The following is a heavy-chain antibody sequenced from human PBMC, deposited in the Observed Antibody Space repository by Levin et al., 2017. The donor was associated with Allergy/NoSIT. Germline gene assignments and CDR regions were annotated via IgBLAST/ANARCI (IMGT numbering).Heavy chain of an antibody. CDR3: ARGYCSSTSCYRQEARYYYYYYGMDV. CDR1: GGSISSYY. CDR2: IYYSGST. V-gene: IGHV4-59*01. Sequence: SETLSLTCTVSGGSISSYYWSWIRQPPGKGLEWIGYIYYSGSTNYNPSLKSLVTISVDTSKNQFSLKLSSVTAADTAVYYGARGYCSSTSCYRQEARYYYYYYGMDVWGQGTTVTVSS. D-gene: IGHD2-2*01. J-gene: IGHJ6*02.